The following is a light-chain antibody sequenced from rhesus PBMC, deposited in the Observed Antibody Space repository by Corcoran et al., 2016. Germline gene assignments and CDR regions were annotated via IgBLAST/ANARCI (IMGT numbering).Light chain of an antibody. J-gene: IGKJ1*01. Sequence: DIQMTQSPSSLSASVGDRVTITCQVSQGISNWLAWYQQKPGKAPKLLIYAASSLQSGVPSRFSGSGSGTESTLTSSSLQPEDFASYYCQQHYRNPPTFGQGTKVEIK. CDR2: AAS. V-gene: IGKV1-18*01. CDR1: QGISNW. CDR3: QQHYRNPPT.